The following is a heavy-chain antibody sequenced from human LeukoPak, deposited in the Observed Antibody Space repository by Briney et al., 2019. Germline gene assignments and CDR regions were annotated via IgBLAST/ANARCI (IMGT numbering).Heavy chain of an antibody. CDR3: ARVTHSGWYI. J-gene: IGHJ4*02. Sequence: PGGSLRLSCAASGFTFSSYWMHWVRQAPEKGLVWVSRINSDGSSTSYADSVKGRFTISRDNAKNTLYLQMNSLRAEDTAVYYCARVTHSGWYIWGQGTLVTVSS. V-gene: IGHV3-74*01. CDR2: INSDGSST. D-gene: IGHD6-13*01. CDR1: GFTFSSYW.